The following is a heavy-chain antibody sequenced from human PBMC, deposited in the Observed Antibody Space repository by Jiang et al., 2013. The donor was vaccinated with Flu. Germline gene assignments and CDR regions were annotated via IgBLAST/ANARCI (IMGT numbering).Heavy chain of an antibody. CDR1: GGTFSSYA. J-gene: IGHJ4*02. V-gene: IGHV1-69*04. Sequence: GAEVKKPGSSVKVSCKASGGTFSSYAISWVRQAPGQGLEWMGRIIPILGIANYAQKFQGRVTITADKSTSTAYMELSSLRSEDTAVYYCARTLRGYCSGGSCYSAALFDYWGQGTLVTVSS. D-gene: IGHD2-15*01. CDR2: IIPILGIA. CDR3: ARTLRGYCSGGSCYSAALFDY.